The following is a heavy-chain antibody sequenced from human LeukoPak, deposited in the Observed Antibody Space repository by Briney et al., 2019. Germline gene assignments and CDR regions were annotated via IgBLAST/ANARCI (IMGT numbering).Heavy chain of an antibody. V-gene: IGHV1-69*01. Sequence: ASVKVSCKASGGTFSSYAISWVRQAPGQGLEWMGGIIPIFGTANYAQKFQGRVTITADESTSTAYMELSSLRSEDTAVYYCARHWSTGTSYYRFDYWGQGTLVTVSS. D-gene: IGHD1-26*01. CDR1: GGTFSSYA. CDR2: IIPIFGTA. J-gene: IGHJ4*02. CDR3: ARHWSTGTSYYRFDY.